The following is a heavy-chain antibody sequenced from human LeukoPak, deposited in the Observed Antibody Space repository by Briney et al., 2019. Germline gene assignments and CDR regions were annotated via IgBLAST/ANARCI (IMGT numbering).Heavy chain of an antibody. J-gene: IGHJ6*02. CDR1: GYTLTELS. CDR2: FDPEDGET. Sequence: ASVKVSCKVSGYTLTELSMHWVRQAPGKGLEWMGGFDPEDGETIYAQKFQGRVTMTEDTSTDTAYMELSSLRSEDTAVYYCARGGGDGYNHDYYYGMDVWGQGTTVTVSS. D-gene: IGHD5-24*01. V-gene: IGHV1-24*01. CDR3: ARGGGDGYNHDYYYGMDV.